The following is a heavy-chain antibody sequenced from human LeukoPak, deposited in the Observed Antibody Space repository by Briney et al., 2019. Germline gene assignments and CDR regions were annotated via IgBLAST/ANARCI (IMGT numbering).Heavy chain of an antibody. CDR3: ARVPAPWARQIYGTFDI. CDR2: INPSGGST. Sequence: PRASVKVSCKASGYTFTSYYMHWVRQAPGQGLEWMGIINPSGGSTSYAQKFQGRVTMTRDTSTNTVYMELSSLRSEDTAVYYCARVPAPWARQIYGTFDIWGQGTMVTVSS. V-gene: IGHV1-46*01. J-gene: IGHJ3*02. CDR1: GYTFTSYY. D-gene: IGHD6-6*01.